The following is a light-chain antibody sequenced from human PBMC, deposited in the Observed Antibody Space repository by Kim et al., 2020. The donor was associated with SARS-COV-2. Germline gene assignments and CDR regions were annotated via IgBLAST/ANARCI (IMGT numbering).Light chain of an antibody. J-gene: IGKJ5*01. CDR1: QDIYNY. Sequence: DIQMTQSPSSLSASVGDRVTITCQASQDIYNYLNWYQQKPGKAPKLLIYDASNLETGVPSRFSGSGSGTDFTFTISSLQPEDIATHYCQQYDNLPITFGQGTRLEIK. CDR2: DAS. CDR3: QQYDNLPIT. V-gene: IGKV1-33*01.